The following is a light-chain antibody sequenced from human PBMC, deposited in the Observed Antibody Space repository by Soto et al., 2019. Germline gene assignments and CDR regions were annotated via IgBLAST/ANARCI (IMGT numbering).Light chain of an antibody. CDR3: QQYDKLPYT. CDR1: QDISNN. CDR2: DAS. Sequence: DIQMTQSPSSLSASVGDRATITCQASQDISNNLNWYQQKPGKAPKLLIYDASNLETGVPSRFIGSGSGTDFTCTISSLQPEDIATYYCQQYDKLPYTFGQGTKLEIK. V-gene: IGKV1-33*01. J-gene: IGKJ2*01.